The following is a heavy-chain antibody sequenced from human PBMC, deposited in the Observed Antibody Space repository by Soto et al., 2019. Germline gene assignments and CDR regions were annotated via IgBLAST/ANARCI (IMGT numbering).Heavy chain of an antibody. D-gene: IGHD6-13*01. J-gene: IGHJ5*02. Sequence: PSETLSLTCTVSGDSLSSSLYFWGWIRQSPGKGLEWIANIYNSGNAYYNPSLKSRATISVDPSRNQFSLRMDSVTAADTAVYYCARVGYSSSWYWFDPWGQGTLVTVSS. CDR1: GDSLSSSLYF. CDR2: IYNSGNA. CDR3: ARVGYSSSWYWFDP. V-gene: IGHV4-39*01.